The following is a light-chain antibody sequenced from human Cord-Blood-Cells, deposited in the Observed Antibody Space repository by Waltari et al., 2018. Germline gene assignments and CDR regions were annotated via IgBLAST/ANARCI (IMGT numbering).Light chain of an antibody. CDR1: QSVSSY. J-gene: IGKJ4*01. CDR2: DAS. Sequence: EIVLTQSPATLSLYPGARAPLSCRASQSVSSYLAWYQQKPGQAPRLLIYDASNRATGIPARFSGSGSGTDFTLTISSLEPEDFAVYYCQQRSNWPLTFGGGTKVEIK. CDR3: QQRSNWPLT. V-gene: IGKV3-11*01.